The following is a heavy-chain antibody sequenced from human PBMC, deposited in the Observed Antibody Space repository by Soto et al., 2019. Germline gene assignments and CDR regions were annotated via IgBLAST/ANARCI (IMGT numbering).Heavy chain of an antibody. CDR3: ARDGGRGGDLDY. CDR2: IKRDGSSI. CDR1: GFTFSNYW. D-gene: IGHD2-21*02. V-gene: IGHV3-74*01. J-gene: IGHJ4*02. Sequence: EVQLVESGGGLVQPGGSLRLSCAASGFTFSNYWMDWVRQAPGKGLVWDSRIKRDGSSISYADSVKGRVTISRDNAKNTLYLQMNSLRAEDTAVYYCARDGGRGGDLDYWGQGTLVTVSS.